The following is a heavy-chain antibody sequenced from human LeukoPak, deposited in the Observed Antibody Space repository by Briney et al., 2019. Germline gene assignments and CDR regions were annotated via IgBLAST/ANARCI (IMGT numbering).Heavy chain of an antibody. CDR2: IYYSGST. Sequence: SETLSLTCTVSGGSFSSSSYYWGWIRQPPGKGLEWIGSIYYSGSTYYNPSLKSRVTISVDTSKNQFSLKLSSVTAADTAVYYCARLGSSSSVYVDYWGQGTLVTVSS. D-gene: IGHD6-6*01. CDR3: ARLGSSSSVYVDY. CDR1: GGSFSSSSYY. V-gene: IGHV4-39*01. J-gene: IGHJ4*02.